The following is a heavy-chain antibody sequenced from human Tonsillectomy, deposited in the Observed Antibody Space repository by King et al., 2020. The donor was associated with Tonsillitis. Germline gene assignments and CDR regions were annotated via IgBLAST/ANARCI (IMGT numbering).Heavy chain of an antibody. J-gene: IGHJ4*02. CDR3: VKGSESIVGA. CDR2: ITSNGGST. Sequence: GQLVQSGGGLVQPGGSLRLSCSASGFTFSSYAMHWVRQAPGKGLEHVSAITSNGGSTYYADSVKGRITISRDNSKNTLYLQMSSLRAEDTAVYYCVKGSESIVGAWGQGTPVTVSS. V-gene: IGHV3-64D*06. CDR1: GFTFSSYA. D-gene: IGHD1-26*01.